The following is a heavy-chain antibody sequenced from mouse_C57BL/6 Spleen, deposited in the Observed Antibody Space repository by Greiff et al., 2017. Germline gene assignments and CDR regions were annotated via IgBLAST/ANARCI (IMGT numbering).Heavy chain of an antibody. CDR3: TRSYYGNYENSY. Sequence: SGAELVRPGASVTLSCKASGYTFTDYEMHWVKQTPVHGLEWIGAIDPETGGTAYNQKFKGKAILTADKSSSTAYMELRSLTSEDSAVYYCTRSYYGNYENSYWGQGTLVTVSA. J-gene: IGHJ3*01. CDR1: GYTFTDYE. D-gene: IGHD2-10*01. V-gene: IGHV1-15*01. CDR2: IDPETGGT.